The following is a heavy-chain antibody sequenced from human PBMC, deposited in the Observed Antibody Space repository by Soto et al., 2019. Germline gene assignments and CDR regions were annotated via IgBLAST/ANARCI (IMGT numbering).Heavy chain of an antibody. D-gene: IGHD3-22*01. CDR1: GYTFTSYY. CDR2: INPSGGST. J-gene: IGHJ4*02. V-gene: IGHV1-46*01. Sequence: GASVKVSCKSSGYTFTSYYMHWVRQAPGQGLEWMGIINPSGGSTSYAQKLQGRVTMTRDTSTSTAYMELRSLRSDDTAVYYCARSYDSSGSYYFDYWGQGTLVTVSS. CDR3: ARSYDSSGSYYFDY.